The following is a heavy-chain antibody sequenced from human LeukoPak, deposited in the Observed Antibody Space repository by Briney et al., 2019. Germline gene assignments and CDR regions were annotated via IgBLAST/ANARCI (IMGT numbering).Heavy chain of an antibody. J-gene: IGHJ4*02. CDR1: GFTFSRYS. D-gene: IGHD3-10*01. CDR2: ISSSSNYI. Sequence: GGSLRLSCAASGFTFSRYSMNWVRQAPGKGLEWVSSISSSSNYIYYADSVKGRFTISRDSAKNSLYLQMNSLRAEDTAVYYCARVRGSGSYYKDFDYWGQGTLVTVSS. CDR3: ARVRGSGSYYKDFDY. V-gene: IGHV3-21*01.